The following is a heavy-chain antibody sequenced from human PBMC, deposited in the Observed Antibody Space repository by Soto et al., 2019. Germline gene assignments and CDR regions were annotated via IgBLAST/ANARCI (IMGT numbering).Heavy chain of an antibody. CDR1: GGSISSYY. CDR3: ARIYCGGDCYTNWYFDL. CDR2: ISYSGST. Sequence: PSETLSLTCTVSGGSISSYYWSWIRQPPGKGLEWIGYISYSGSTNYNPSLKSRVTISVDTSKNQFSLNLSSVTAADTAVYYCARIYCGGDCYTNWYFDLWGRGTLVTVS. J-gene: IGHJ2*01. V-gene: IGHV4-59*01. D-gene: IGHD2-21*02.